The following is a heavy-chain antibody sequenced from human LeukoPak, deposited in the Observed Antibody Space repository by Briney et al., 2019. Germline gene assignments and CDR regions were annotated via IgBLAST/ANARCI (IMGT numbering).Heavy chain of an antibody. CDR2: IYYSGST. CDR3: ARRRWSGVVMFDY. V-gene: IGHV4-39*01. D-gene: IGHD3-3*01. CDR1: GGSISSSSYY. Sequence: SETLSLTCTVSGGSISSSSYYWGWIRQPPGKGLEWIGSIYYSGSTYYNPSLKSRVTISVDTSKNQFSLKLSSATAADTAVYYCARRRWSGVVMFDYWGQGTLVTVSS. J-gene: IGHJ4*02.